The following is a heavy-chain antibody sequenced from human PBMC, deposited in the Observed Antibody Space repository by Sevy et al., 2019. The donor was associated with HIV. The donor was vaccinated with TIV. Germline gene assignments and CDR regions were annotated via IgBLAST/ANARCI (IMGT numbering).Heavy chain of an antibody. Sequence: GGSLRLSCAASGFAFDSYALYWVRQAPGKGLEWIAVISYDGSNKYYADSVKGRFTISRDNSKNTLYLQMNSLRAEDTAVYYCARDRIKGYCSGGSCYPHNWFDPWGQGTLVTVSS. CDR2: ISYDGSNK. J-gene: IGHJ5*02. V-gene: IGHV3-30*04. CDR1: GFAFDSYA. CDR3: ARDRIKGYCSGGSCYPHNWFDP. D-gene: IGHD2-15*01.